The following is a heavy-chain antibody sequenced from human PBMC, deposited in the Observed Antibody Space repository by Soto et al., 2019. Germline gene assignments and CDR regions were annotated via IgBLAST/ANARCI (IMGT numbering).Heavy chain of an antibody. CDR3: ARDYYKYYDSSGYYRSPAY. Sequence: GGSLRLSCAASGFTFSSYAMHWVRQAPGKGLELVALISYDGSDKDYADSVKGRFTISRDNSRNTLFLQMNSLRAEDTAVYYCARDYYKYYDSSGYYRSPAYWGQGTLVTVSS. CDR1: GFTFSSYA. V-gene: IGHV3-30-3*01. D-gene: IGHD3-22*01. CDR2: ISYDGSDK. J-gene: IGHJ4*02.